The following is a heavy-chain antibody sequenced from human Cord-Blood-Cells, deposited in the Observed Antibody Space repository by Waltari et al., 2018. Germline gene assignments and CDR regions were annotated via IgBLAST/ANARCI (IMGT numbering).Heavy chain of an antibody. J-gene: IGHJ1*01. D-gene: IGHD6-6*01. CDR2: ISGSGGST. Sequence: LESGGGLVQPGGSLRLSCAASGFTFSSYAMSWVRQAPGKGLEWVSAISGSGGSTYYADSVKGRFTISRDNSKNTLYLQMNSLRAEDTAVYYCAKDMRSIAARREEYFQHWGQGTLVTVSS. V-gene: IGHV3-23*01. CDR3: AKDMRSIAARREEYFQH. CDR1: GFTFSSYA.